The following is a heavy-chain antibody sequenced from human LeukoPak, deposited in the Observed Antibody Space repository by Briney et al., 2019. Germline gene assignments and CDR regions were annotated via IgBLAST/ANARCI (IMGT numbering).Heavy chain of an antibody. CDR2: IGPVSSNI. J-gene: IGHJ6*02. D-gene: IGHD2-15*01. Sequence: GGPLSFSCLPSAFTFNAYTRIWVRQPPGKGRKGFSTIGPVSSNIWIADSLKGRFTISRDNPKNSLYLQMNSLRAEDTGVYYCVRDVSRRMGMDVWGQGTTVTVSS. CDR3: VRDVSRRMGMDV. V-gene: IGHV3-21*01. CDR1: AFTFNAYT.